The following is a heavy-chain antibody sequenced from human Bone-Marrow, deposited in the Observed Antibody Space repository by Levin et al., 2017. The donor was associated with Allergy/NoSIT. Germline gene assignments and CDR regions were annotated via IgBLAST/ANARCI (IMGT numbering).Heavy chain of an antibody. Sequence: ASVKVSCKASGYTFTSYGISWVRQAPGQGLEWMGWISAYNGNTNYAQKLQGRVTMTTDTSTSTAYMELRSLRSDDTAVYYCARVPGLVVRGVQPPPYNWFDPWGQGTLVTVSS. CDR2: ISAYNGNT. D-gene: IGHD3-10*01. CDR1: GYTFTSYG. J-gene: IGHJ5*02. V-gene: IGHV1-18*01. CDR3: ARVPGLVVRGVQPPPYNWFDP.